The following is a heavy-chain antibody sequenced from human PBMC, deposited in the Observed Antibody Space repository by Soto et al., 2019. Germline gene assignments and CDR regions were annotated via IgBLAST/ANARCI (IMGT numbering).Heavy chain of an antibody. D-gene: IGHD2-15*01. V-gene: IGHV3-23*01. CDR3: AKDSDYRDRIFWYFDL. Sequence: EVQLLESGGGLVQPGGSLRLSCAASGFTLSSYAMSWVRQAPGKGLEWVSVISNSGANIYYADSVKGRFTISRDSSKNTLYLQMNSLRAEDTAVYYCAKDSDYRDRIFWYFDLWGRGTLVTVSS. J-gene: IGHJ2*01. CDR2: ISNSGANI. CDR1: GFTLSSYA.